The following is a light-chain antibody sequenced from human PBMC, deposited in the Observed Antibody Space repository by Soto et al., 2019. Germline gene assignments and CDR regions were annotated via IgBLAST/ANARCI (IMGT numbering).Light chain of an antibody. Sequence: EIVMTQSPATLSVSPGERATLSCRASQSVSSNLAWYQQKPCQAPRLLIYGASTRATGIPARSSGSGSGTEFNLTISSLQSEDFAVYYCQHYNNWPRTFGQGTKVEIK. V-gene: IGKV3-15*01. CDR2: GAS. CDR3: QHYNNWPRT. J-gene: IGKJ1*01. CDR1: QSVSSN.